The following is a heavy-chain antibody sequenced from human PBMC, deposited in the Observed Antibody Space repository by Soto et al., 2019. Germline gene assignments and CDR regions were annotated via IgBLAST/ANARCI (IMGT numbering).Heavy chain of an antibody. CDR1: SASLSSSTYY. J-gene: IGHJ4*02. CDR3: ARQKVSRFYGEVDFFDY. Sequence: PSETLSLTCSVSSASLSSSTYYWSWIRQPPGRGPEWIGSIYYSGNTYYKPSLKSRVSISIDTSNKHLSLHLSSVTAADTAVYYCARQKVSRFYGEVDFFDYWGLGTLVTVSS. D-gene: IGHD4-17*01. CDR2: IYYSGNT. V-gene: IGHV4-39*07.